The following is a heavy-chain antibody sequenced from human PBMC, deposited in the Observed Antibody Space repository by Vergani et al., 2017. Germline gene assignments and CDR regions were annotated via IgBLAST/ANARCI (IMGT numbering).Heavy chain of an antibody. D-gene: IGHD3-3*01. Sequence: EVQLLESGGGLVQPGGSLRLSCAASGFTFSSYAMSWVRQAPGKGLEWVSAISGSGGSTYYADSVKGRFTISRDNSKNTLYLQMNSLRAEDTAVYDCGDTYYDFWSGYGMDYYYMDVWGKGTTVTVSS. CDR2: ISGSGGST. CDR1: GFTFSSYA. V-gene: IGHV3-23*01. J-gene: IGHJ6*03. CDR3: GDTYYDFWSGYGMDYYYMDV.